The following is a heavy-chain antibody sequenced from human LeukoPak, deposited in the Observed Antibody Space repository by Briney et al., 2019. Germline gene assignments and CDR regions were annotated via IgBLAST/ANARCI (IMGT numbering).Heavy chain of an antibody. Sequence: GGSLRLSCAASGFTFSSYWMHWVRQVPGKGLVWVSRIKSNGSDTNYADSVRGRFAISRDNAKNTLYLQLNSLRAEDTAVYYCARGYNSAHDYWGQGTPVTVSS. J-gene: IGHJ4*02. CDR1: GFTFSSYW. CDR3: ARGYNSAHDY. D-gene: IGHD1-1*01. CDR2: IKSNGSDT. V-gene: IGHV3-74*01.